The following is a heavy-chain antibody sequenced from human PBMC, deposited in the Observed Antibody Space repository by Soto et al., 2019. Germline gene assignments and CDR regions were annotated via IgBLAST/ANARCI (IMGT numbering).Heavy chain of an antibody. Sequence: QVQLVQSGADVKKPGTSVKVSCKAAGYSFTNYCMYWVRQAPGQGLEWMGMINPRTGSTRYAQKFQDSVTLTRDTSTPTVYMELSTLISDDTAVYYCARDGGLLTASWHYDLWGPGTLVTVSS. CDR2: INPRTGST. V-gene: IGHV1-46*01. CDR1: GYSFTNYC. D-gene: IGHD2-15*01. J-gene: IGHJ2*01. CDR3: ARDGGLLTASWHYDL.